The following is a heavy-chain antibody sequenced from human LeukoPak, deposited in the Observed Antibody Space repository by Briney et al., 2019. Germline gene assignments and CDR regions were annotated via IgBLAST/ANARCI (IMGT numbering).Heavy chain of an antibody. J-gene: IGHJ4*02. CDR2: IYYSGST. V-gene: IGHV4-39*01. CDR3: ARHSGPIGYDFWSGYYLSSGYYFDY. D-gene: IGHD3-3*01. Sequence: WVRQPPGKGLEWIGSIYYSGSTYYNPSLKSRVTISVDTSKNQSSLKLSSVTAADTAVYYCARHSGPIGYDFWSGYYLSSGYYFDYWGQGTLVTVSS.